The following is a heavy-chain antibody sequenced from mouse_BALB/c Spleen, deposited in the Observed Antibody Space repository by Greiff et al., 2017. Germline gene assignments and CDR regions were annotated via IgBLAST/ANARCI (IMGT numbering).Heavy chain of an antibody. D-gene: IGHD2-1*01. V-gene: IGHV1S81*02. Sequence: QVQLQQPGAELVKPGASVKLSCKASGYTFTSYWMHWVKQRPGQGLEWIGEINPSNGRTNYNEKFKSKATLTVDKSSSTAYMQLSSLTSEDSAVYYCARGDGNYEDYYAMDYWGQGTSVTVSS. J-gene: IGHJ4*01. CDR3: ARGDGNYEDYYAMDY. CDR1: GYTFTSYW. CDR2: INPSNGRT.